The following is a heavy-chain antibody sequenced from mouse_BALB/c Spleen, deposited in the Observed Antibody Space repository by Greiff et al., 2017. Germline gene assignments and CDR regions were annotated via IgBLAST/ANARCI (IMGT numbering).Heavy chain of an antibody. Sequence: EVMLVESGAELVKPGASVKLSCTASGFNIKDTYMHWVKQRPEQGLEWIGRIDPANGNTKYDPKFQGKATITADTSSNTAYLQLSILTSEDTAVYYCADYYGSRDYWGQGTTLTVSS. D-gene: IGHD1-1*01. V-gene: IGHV14-3*02. CDR2: IDPANGNT. CDR1: GFNIKDTY. J-gene: IGHJ2*01. CDR3: ADYYGSRDY.